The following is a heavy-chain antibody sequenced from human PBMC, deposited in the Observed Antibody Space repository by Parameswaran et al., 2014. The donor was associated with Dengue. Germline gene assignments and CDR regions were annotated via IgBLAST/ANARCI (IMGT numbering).Heavy chain of an antibody. Sequence: WIRQPPGKGLEWIGYIYYSGSTYYNPSLKSRVTISVDTSKNQFSLKLSSVTAADTAVYYCARAMYYDFWSGFDYWGQGTLVTVSS. J-gene: IGHJ4*02. D-gene: IGHD3-3*01. CDR2: IYYSGST. V-gene: IGHV4-31*02. CDR3: ARAMYYDFWSGFDY.